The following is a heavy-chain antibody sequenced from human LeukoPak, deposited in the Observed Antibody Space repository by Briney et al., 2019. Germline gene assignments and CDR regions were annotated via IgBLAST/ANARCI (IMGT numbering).Heavy chain of an antibody. D-gene: IGHD1-26*01. V-gene: IGHV3-23*01. Sequence: GGSLRLSCAASGFTFSSYAMSWVRQAPGKGLEWDSTISGSGYNTYYGDSVKVRFTISRDNSKNTLYLQVNSLRAEDTALYYCAKEFSGSYYYFDYWGQGTLVTVSS. CDR3: AKEFSGSYYYFDY. CDR1: GFTFSSYA. CDR2: ISGSGYNT. J-gene: IGHJ4*02.